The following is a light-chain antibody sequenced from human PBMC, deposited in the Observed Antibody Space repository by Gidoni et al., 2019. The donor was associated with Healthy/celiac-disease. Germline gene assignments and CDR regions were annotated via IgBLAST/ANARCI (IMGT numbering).Light chain of an antibody. CDR3: QQYGSSLFT. J-gene: IGKJ3*01. CDR2: GAS. Sequence: EIVLTQSPGTLSLSPGERATLSCSASQSVSSSYLAWYQQKPGQDPRLLIYGASRRATGIPDRFSGSGSGTDFTLTISRLEPEDFAVYYCQQYGSSLFTFGPGTKVDIK. CDR1: QSVSSSY. V-gene: IGKV3-20*01.